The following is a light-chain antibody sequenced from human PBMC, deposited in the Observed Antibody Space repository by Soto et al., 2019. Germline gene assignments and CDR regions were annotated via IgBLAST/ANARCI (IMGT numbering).Light chain of an antibody. Sequence: QSALTQPASVSGSPGQSITISCTGTSSDVGSYNLVSWYQQHPGKAPKLMIYEGSKRPSGISNRFSGSNSGNTASLTISGLQAEDEADYYCCSYAGSSNVFGTGTKVTVL. J-gene: IGLJ1*01. CDR2: EGS. V-gene: IGLV2-23*03. CDR1: SSDVGSYNL. CDR3: CSYAGSSNV.